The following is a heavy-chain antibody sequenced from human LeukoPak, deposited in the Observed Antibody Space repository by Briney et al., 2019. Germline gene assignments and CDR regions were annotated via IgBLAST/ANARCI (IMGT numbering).Heavy chain of an antibody. CDR1: GGSISSDRFY. V-gene: IGHV4-61*02. D-gene: IGHD3/OR15-3a*01. J-gene: IGHJ4*02. Sequence: SETLSLTCTVSGGSISSDRFYWTWVRQPAGKGLEWIGRIKGSITSYNPSLKSRVNISVDTSTNQFSLKLNSLTAADTAVYYCARVPDWTYAADYWGQGTLVTVSS. CDR3: ARVPDWTYAADY. CDR2: IKGSIT.